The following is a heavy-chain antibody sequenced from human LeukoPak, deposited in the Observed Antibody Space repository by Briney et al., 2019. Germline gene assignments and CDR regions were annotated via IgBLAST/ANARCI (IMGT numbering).Heavy chain of an antibody. CDR1: GYTFTGYY. CDR2: INPNSGGT. Sequence: GASVKVSCKASGYTFTGYYMHWVRQAPGQGLEWMGWINPNSGGTNYAQKFQGRVTMTRDTSISTAYMELSRLRSDDTAVYYCARDGSGSSPRYYFDYWGQGTLVTVSS. D-gene: IGHD3-10*01. CDR3: ARDGSGSSPRYYFDY. J-gene: IGHJ4*02. V-gene: IGHV1-2*02.